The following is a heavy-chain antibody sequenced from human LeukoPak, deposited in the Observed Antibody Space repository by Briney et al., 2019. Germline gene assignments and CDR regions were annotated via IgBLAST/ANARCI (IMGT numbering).Heavy chain of an antibody. D-gene: IGHD4/OR15-4a*01. J-gene: IGHJ5*02. V-gene: IGHV4-34*01. CDR1: GGSFSGYF. Sequence: SETLSLTCAVYGGSFSGYFWSWIRQPPGKGLEWIGEINHSGSTNYNPSLKSRVTMSVDTSKNQFSLKLSSVTAADTAVYYCARARANYGPRDNWFDPWGQGTLVTVSS. CDR3: ARARANYGPRDNWFDP. CDR2: INHSGST.